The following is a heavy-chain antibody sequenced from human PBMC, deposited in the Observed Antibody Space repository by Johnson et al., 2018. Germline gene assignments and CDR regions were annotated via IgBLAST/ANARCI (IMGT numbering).Heavy chain of an antibody. V-gene: IGHV4-59*12. J-gene: IGHJ6*02. Sequence: QVQLQESGPGLVKPTETLSLTCTVSGGSISSYYWSWIRQPPGKGLEWIGYIYYSGSTNYNPSLKSRVTISVDPSKNQFSLKLSSVTAADTAVYFCARGEGGSGNYYYYGMDVWGQGTTVTVSS. CDR2: IYYSGST. CDR3: ARGEGGSGNYYYYGMDV. D-gene: IGHD1-1*01. CDR1: GGSISSYY.